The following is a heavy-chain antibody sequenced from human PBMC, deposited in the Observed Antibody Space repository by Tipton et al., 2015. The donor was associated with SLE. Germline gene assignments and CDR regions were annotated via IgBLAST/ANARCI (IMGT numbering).Heavy chain of an antibody. CDR2: ISYDGSNK. J-gene: IGHJ4*02. CDR3: ARDLPTTVVTPLDY. Sequence: SLRLSCPASGFTFSIYAMHWVRQAPGKGLEWVAVISYDGSNKYYTDSVKGRFTISRDNSKNTLYLQMHSLRAEDTAVYYCARDLPTTVVTPLDYWGQGTLVTVSS. CDR1: GFTFSIYA. D-gene: IGHD4-23*01. V-gene: IGHV3-30*04.